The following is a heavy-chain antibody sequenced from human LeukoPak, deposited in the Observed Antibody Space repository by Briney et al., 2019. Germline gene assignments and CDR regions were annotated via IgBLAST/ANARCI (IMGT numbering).Heavy chain of an antibody. CDR1: GYTFTSYD. V-gene: IGHV1-8*03. J-gene: IGHJ6*03. D-gene: IGHD2/OR15-2a*01. Sequence: ASVKVSCKASGYTFTSYDINWVRQATGQGLEWMGWMNPNSGNTGYAQKFQGRVTITRNISISTAYMELSSLRSEDTAVYYCARALSPHDYYYYMDVWGKGTTVTVSS. CDR2: MNPNSGNT. CDR3: ARALSPHDYYYYMDV.